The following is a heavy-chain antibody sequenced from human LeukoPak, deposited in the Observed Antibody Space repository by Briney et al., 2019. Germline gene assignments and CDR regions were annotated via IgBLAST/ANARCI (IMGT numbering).Heavy chain of an antibody. D-gene: IGHD3-16*01. J-gene: IGHJ4*02. V-gene: IGHV4-38-2*02. CDR1: GYSISSGYH. CDR2: IYHSGST. CDR3: ARADGWGGASLDC. Sequence: SETLSLTCTVSGYSISSGYHWGWIRQPPGKGLEWIGNIYHSGSTYYNPSLKSRVTISVDTSKNQFSLKLSSVTAADTAVYYCARADGWGGASLDCWGQGTLVTVSS.